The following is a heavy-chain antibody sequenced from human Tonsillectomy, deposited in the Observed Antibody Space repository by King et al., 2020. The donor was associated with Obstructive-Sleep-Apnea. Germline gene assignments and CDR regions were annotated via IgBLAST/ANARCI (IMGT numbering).Heavy chain of an antibody. D-gene: IGHD3-22*01. J-gene: IGHJ4*02. CDR1: GFTFSGYA. V-gene: IGHV3-23*04. CDR3: AKVQLSYYYDSSGYYYDPVDY. CDR2: ISGSGGST. Sequence: VQLVESGGGLVQPGGSLRLSCAASGFTFSGYAMSWVRQAPGKGLEWVSAISGSGGSTYYADSVKGRFTISRDNSKNTLYLQMNRLRAEDTAVYYCAKVQLSYYYDSSGYYYDPVDYWGQGTLVTVSS.